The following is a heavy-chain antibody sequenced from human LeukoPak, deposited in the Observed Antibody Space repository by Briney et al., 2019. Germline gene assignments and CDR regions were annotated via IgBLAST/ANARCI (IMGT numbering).Heavy chain of an antibody. CDR2: AYYTGKT. J-gene: IGHJ5*01. V-gene: IGHV4-59*02. D-gene: IGHD5-18*01. CDR3: ARGSGGYVYAYGVKWFDS. CDR1: GDFVGTHY. Sequence: SETLSLTCNVSGDFVGTHYWSWIRQSPGRRLEWIGSAYYTGKTNYNPSLQNRLTISTDTSKNHFSLRLISVTAADTAVYYCARGSGGYVYAYGVKWFDSWGRGTLVTVSS.